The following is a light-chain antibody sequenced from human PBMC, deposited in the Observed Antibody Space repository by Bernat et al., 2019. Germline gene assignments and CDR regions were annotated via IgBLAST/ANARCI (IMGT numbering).Light chain of an antibody. CDR3: QQSYSTPRT. CDR2: AAS. CDR1: QSISSY. V-gene: IGKV1-39*01. J-gene: IGKJ2*01. Sequence: DIQMTQSPSSLSASVGDRVTITCRASQSISSYLNWYQQKPGKAPKRLIYAASSLQSGVPSRFSGSGSGTDFTLTISSLQPEDFATYYCQQSYSTPRTFGQGTQLEI.